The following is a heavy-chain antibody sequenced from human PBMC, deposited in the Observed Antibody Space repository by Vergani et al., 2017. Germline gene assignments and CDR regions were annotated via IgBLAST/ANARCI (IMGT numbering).Heavy chain of an antibody. CDR1: GFTFSSYA. D-gene: IGHD6-13*01. CDR3: ASKEYSSSWDPSGQYFGL. V-gene: IGHV3-64D*06. J-gene: IGHJ2*01. CDR2: ICSNGGST. Sequence: EVQLVESGGGLVQPGGSLRLSCSASGFTFSSYAMHWVRQAPGKGLDCVSAICSNGGSTYYADSVKGRFTISRDNSKNTLYLQMSSLRAEDTAVYYCASKEYSSSWDPSGQYFGLWGGGTLVTVSS.